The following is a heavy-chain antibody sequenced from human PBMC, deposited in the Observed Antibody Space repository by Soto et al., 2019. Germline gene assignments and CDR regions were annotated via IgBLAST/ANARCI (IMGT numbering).Heavy chain of an antibody. CDR1: GGTFSSHA. J-gene: IGHJ6*02. CDR2: IIPIFGTA. CDR3: ARWSGNTKSKRSSYYYYERDV. Sequence: QVQLVQSGAEVKKPGSSVKVSCKTSGGTFSSHAISWVRQAPGQGLEWMGGIIPIFGTANYAQKFQGRATITADESTSTAYMELSSLRSEDTAVYYCARWSGNTKSKRSSYYYYERDVWGQGTAVTVSS. V-gene: IGHV1-69*01. D-gene: IGHD1-1*01.